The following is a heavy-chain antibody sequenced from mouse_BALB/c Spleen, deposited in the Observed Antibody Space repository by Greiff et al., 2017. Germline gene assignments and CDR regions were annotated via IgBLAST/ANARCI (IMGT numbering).Heavy chain of an antibody. CDR3: ARRILRDGYAMDY. J-gene: IGHJ4*01. D-gene: IGHD3-1*01. CDR1: GYTFTDYA. Sequence: QVQLKQSGAELVRPGVSVKISCKGSGYTFTDYAMHWVKQSHAKSLEWIGVISTYYGDASYNQKFKGKATMTVDKSSSTAYMELARLTSEDSAIYYCARRILRDGYAMDYWGQGTSVTVSS. V-gene: IGHV1S137*01. CDR2: ISTYYGDA.